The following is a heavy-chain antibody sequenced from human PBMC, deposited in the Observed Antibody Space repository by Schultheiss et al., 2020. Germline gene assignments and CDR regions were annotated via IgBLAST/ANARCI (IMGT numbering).Heavy chain of an antibody. V-gene: IGHV3-30*03. CDR2: ISYDGSNK. D-gene: IGHD2-15*01. CDR1: GFTFDDYA. Sequence: GGSLRLSCAASGFTFDDYAMHWVRQAPGKGLEWVAVISYDGSNKYYADSVKGRFTISRDNSKNTLYLQMNSLRAEDTAVYYCAIELLAVYYWGQGTLVTVSS. J-gene: IGHJ4*02. CDR3: AIELLAVYY.